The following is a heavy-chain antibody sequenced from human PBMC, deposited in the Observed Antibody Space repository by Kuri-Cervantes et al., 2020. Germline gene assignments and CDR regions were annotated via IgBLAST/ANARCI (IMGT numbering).Heavy chain of an antibody. CDR1: GGSISSSNW. CDR3: ARHRYSSGSFGY. V-gene: IGHV4-4*02. J-gene: IGHJ4*02. Sequence: SETLSLTCAVSGGSISSSNWWSWVRQPPGKALEWIGEISHSGSTNYNPSLKSRVTISVDTSKNQFSLKLSSVTAADTAVYYCARHRYSSGSFGYWGQGTLVTVSS. CDR2: ISHSGST. D-gene: IGHD6-19*01.